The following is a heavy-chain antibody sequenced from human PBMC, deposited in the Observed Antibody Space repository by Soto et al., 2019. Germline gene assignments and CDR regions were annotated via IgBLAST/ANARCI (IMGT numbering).Heavy chain of an antibody. CDR1: GYTFTSYG. CDR2: ISAYNGNT. V-gene: IGHV1-18*04. Sequence: ASVKVSCKASGYTFTSYGISWLRQAPGQGLEWMGWISAYNGNTQYAQKLQGRVTMTTDTSTSTAYMELRSLSSDDTAVYYCASYLGRAVGPDHYYYYGMDDWGQGTTVTVSS. CDR3: ASYLGRAVGPDHYYYYGMDD. J-gene: IGHJ6*02. D-gene: IGHD2-2*01.